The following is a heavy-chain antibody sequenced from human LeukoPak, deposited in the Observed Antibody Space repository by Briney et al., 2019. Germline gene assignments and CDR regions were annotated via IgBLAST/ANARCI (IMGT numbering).Heavy chain of an antibody. J-gene: IGHJ6*03. CDR3: ARDRSSGWAYRQYYMDG. Sequence: ASVNVSCKASGYTFTSYGISWVRQAPGQGLEWMGWISAYNGNTNYAQKLQGRVTMTTDTSTSTAYMELRSLRSDDTAVYYCARDRSSGWAYRQYYMDGWGKGTTVSLS. CDR2: ISAYNGNT. D-gene: IGHD6-19*01. V-gene: IGHV1-18*01. CDR1: GYTFTSYG.